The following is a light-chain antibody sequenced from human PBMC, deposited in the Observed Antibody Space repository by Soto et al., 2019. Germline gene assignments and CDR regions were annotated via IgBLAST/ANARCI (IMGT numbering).Light chain of an antibody. CDR3: TSYTSSSTLDV. CDR2: AGS. CDR1: SRDAGGYNY. Sequence: QSVLTQPASLSGSPGLSITITCTVTSRDAGGYNYVSWYQQHPGKAPKLMIYAGSNRPSGVSDRFSGSKSGNTASLTISGLHAEDEADYYCTSYTSSSTLDVFGTGSKVTVL. V-gene: IGLV2-14*01. J-gene: IGLJ1*01.